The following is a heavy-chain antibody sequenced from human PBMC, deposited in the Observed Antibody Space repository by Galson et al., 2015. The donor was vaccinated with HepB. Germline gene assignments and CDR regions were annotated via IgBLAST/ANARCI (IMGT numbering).Heavy chain of an antibody. CDR2: ISYDGSNK. CDR3: ARGGRKIYCTNGVCSPAHDY. Sequence: SLRLSCAASGFTFSSYAMHWVRQAPGKGLEWVAVISYDGSNKYYADSVKGRFTISRDNSKNTLYLQMNSLRAEDTAVYYCARGGRKIYCTNGVCSPAHDYWGQGTLVTVSS. J-gene: IGHJ4*02. CDR1: GFTFSSYA. V-gene: IGHV3-30-3*01. D-gene: IGHD2-8*01.